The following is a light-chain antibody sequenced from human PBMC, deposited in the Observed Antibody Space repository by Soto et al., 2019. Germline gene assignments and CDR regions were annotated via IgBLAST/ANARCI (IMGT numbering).Light chain of an antibody. V-gene: IGKV1-27*01. CDR1: QGISHY. J-gene: IGKJ3*01. CDR3: QRYNSAPFT. CDR2: AAS. Sequence: DIQMTQSPSSLSASVGDRVTITCRATQGISHYLAWYQQKPGKDPKLLIYAASTLQSGVPSRFSGSGTGTDFTLFINSLQPEGVATYYCQRYNSAPFTFGHGTNVYIK.